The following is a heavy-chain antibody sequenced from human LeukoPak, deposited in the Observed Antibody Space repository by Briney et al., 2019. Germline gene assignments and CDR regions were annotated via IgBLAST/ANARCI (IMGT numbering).Heavy chain of an antibody. V-gene: IGHV1-18*01. D-gene: IGHD2-2*01. J-gene: IGHJ3*02. CDR1: GYTFTSYG. CDR3: ARDPRNCSSTSCSGDAFDI. Sequence: ASVKVSCKASGYTFTSYGISWVRQAPGQGLEWMGWISAYNGNTNYAQKLQGRVTMTTDTSTSTAYMELRSLRSDDTAVYYCARDPRNCSSTSCSGDAFDIWGQGTMVTVSS. CDR2: ISAYNGNT.